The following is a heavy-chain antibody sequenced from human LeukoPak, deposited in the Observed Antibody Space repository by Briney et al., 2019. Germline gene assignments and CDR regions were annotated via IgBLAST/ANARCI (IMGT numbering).Heavy chain of an antibody. J-gene: IGHJ4*02. V-gene: IGHV1-69*04. CDR3: ARDREVVPAAFDY. CDR1: GGTFSSYA. Sequence: SVKVSCKASGGTFSSYAISWVRQAPGQGLEWMGRIIPILGIANYAQKFQGRVTIAADKSTSTAYTELSSLRSEDTAVYYCARDREVVPAAFDYWGQGTLVTVSS. CDR2: IIPILGIA. D-gene: IGHD2-2*01.